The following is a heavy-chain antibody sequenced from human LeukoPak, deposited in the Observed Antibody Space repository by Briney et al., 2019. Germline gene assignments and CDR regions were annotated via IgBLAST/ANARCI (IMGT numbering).Heavy chain of an antibody. CDR2: IWYDGSNK. CDR1: GFSFNKYG. D-gene: IGHD6-13*01. J-gene: IGHJ4*02. Sequence: AGGSLRLPCAASGFSFNKYGMHWVRQAPGKGLEWVAVIWYDGSNKYYEDSVKGRFTISRDNSKNMLYLQMDSLRAEDTAVYYCARGNGHNSGTFDYWGQGTLVTVSS. V-gene: IGHV3-33*01. CDR3: ARGNGHNSGTFDY.